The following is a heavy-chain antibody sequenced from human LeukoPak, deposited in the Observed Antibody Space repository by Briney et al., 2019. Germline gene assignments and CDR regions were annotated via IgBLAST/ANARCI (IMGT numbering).Heavy chain of an antibody. V-gene: IGHV3-23*01. CDR3: TIDLMTGFSSGWHFAY. CDR1: GFTFSSYA. Sequence: GGSLRLSCSASGFTFSSYAMYWVRQAPGKGLEWLAVSSGDEDSIHYADSVRGHFVISTDNSENTSYLHMNSLKAEDTAVYYCTIDLMTGFSSGWHFAYWGQGTLVTVSS. J-gene: IGHJ4*02. D-gene: IGHD6-19*01. CDR2: SSGDEDSI.